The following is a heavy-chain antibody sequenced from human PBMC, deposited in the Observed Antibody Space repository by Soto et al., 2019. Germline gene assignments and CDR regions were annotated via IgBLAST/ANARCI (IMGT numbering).Heavy chain of an antibody. CDR2: ISSNGDST. D-gene: IGHD4-17*01. CDR1: GFTFSMFS. J-gene: IGHJ5*02. CDR3: VHPRSTVQIPPT. Sequence: SLRLSCSASGFTFSMFSMHWVRQAPGKGLEYVSGISSNGDSTYYADSVKGRLTISRDNSKNTLYLQMSSLRAVDTAVYYCVHPRSTVQIPPTWGQGTLVTVSS. V-gene: IGHV3-64D*06.